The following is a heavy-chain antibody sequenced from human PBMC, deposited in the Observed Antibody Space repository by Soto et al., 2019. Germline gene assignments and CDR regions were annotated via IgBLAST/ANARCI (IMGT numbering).Heavy chain of an antibody. D-gene: IGHD3-22*01. J-gene: IGHJ4*02. CDR3: SRGGSGYVWFNEF. Sequence: QEQLVQSGAEVKKPGSSVKVSCKDTGGLFSSYAISWVRQAPGQGLEWMGGIIPVFGTTYYAQKFQDRVTITADEYTNTADMELSSMRSEDTAMYYCSRGGSGYVWFNEFWGQGALVTVSS. CDR2: IIPVFGTT. V-gene: IGHV1-69*01. CDR1: GGLFSSYA.